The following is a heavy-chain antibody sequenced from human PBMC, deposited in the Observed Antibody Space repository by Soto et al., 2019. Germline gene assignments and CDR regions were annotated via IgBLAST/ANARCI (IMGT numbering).Heavy chain of an antibody. Sequence: PSETLFLTCAVSGGSLSSSAYSWSWIRQPPGKGLEWIGFIYQSGSTYYNPSLKSRVTMSLDRPKNQFSLKLSSVTAADTAVYYCARELLFYDSDGFSWDDAFDIWGQGTMVTVSS. D-gene: IGHD3-22*01. J-gene: IGHJ3*02. CDR1: GGSLSSSAYS. CDR3: ARELLFYDSDGFSWDDAFDI. V-gene: IGHV4-30-2*01. CDR2: IYQSGST.